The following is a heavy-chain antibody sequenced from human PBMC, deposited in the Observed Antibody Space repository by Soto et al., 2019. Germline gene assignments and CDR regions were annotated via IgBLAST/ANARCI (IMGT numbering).Heavy chain of an antibody. D-gene: IGHD6-19*01. CDR2: ISSSGSTI. J-gene: IGHJ1*01. V-gene: IGHV3-11*01. CDR3: ARRPSSGWYRGDFQH. Sequence: GGSLRLSCAASGFTFSDYYMSWIRQAPGKGLEWVSYISSSGSTIYYADSVKGRFTISRDNAKNSLYLQMNSLRAEDTAVYYCARRPSSGWYRGDFQHWGQGTLVTVSS. CDR1: GFTFSDYY.